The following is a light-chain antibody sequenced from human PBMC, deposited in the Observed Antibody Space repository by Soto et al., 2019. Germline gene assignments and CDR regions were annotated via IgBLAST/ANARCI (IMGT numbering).Light chain of an antibody. CDR1: QSVSSSY. J-gene: IGKJ2*01. CDR2: GAS. V-gene: IGKV3-20*01. Sequence: EIVLTQSPGTLSLSPGERATLSCRASQSVSSSYLGWYQQKPGRAPRLLIYGASSRATGIPDRFSGSGSGTDFTLTISRLEPEDFAVYYCQQYSNWPYTFGQGTKLEIK. CDR3: QQYSNWPYT.